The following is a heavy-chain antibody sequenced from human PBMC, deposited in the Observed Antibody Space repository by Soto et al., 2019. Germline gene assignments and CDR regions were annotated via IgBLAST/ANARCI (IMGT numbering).Heavy chain of an antibody. CDR2: ISGYNGDT. V-gene: IGHV1-18*01. CDR1: GYIFSNYG. Sequence: QVHLVQSRAEVKKPGASVKVSCKTSGYIFSNYGITWVRQAPGQGLEWMGWISGYNGDTKYAQKFQGRVTMTTDTSTSSAYMELRSLRSDDTALYYCAIGSDMTEDYWGQGTLVTVSS. J-gene: IGHJ4*02. CDR3: AIGSDMTEDY. D-gene: IGHD2-15*01.